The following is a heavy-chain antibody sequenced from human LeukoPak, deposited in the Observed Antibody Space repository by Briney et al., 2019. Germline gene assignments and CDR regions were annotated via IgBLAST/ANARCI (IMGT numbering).Heavy chain of an antibody. CDR1: GGSISSYY. Sequence: SETLSLTCTVSGGSISSYYWSWIRQPPGKGLEWIGYLYYSGSTSYNPSLKSRVTISVDTSKNQFSLKLSSVTAADTAVYYCARVGYSSSWYPSHFDYWGQGTLVTVSS. V-gene: IGHV4-59*01. CDR3: ARVGYSSSWYPSHFDY. J-gene: IGHJ4*02. D-gene: IGHD6-13*01. CDR2: LYYSGST.